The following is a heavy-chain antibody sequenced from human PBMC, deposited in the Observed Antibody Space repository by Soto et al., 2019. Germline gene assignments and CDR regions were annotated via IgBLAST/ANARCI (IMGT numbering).Heavy chain of an antibody. Sequence: GGSLRLSCAASGFTFSSYSMNWVRQAPGKGLEWVSSISSSSSYIYYADSVKGRFTISGDNAKNSLYLQMNSLRAEDTAVYYCAITVDGTKCGMDVWGQGTTVTVSS. CDR2: ISSSSSYI. D-gene: IGHD6-19*01. CDR3: AITVDGTKCGMDV. V-gene: IGHV3-21*01. CDR1: GFTFSSYS. J-gene: IGHJ6*02.